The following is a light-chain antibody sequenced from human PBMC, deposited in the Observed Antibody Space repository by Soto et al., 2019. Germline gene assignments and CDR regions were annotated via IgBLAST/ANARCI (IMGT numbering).Light chain of an antibody. Sequence: VVLTQSPATLSLSPGERATLSCRTSLSVSVYLDWYQQKPGQAPRLLISDASNRATGIPARFSGSGSGTDFTLTISSLEPEDFAVYYCQQYGSSGTFGQGTKV. J-gene: IGKJ1*01. V-gene: IGKV3-11*01. CDR2: DAS. CDR1: LSVSVY. CDR3: QQYGSSGT.